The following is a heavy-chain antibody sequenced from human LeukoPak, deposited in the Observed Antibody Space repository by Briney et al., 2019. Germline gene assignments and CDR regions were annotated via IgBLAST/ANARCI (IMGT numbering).Heavy chain of an antibody. V-gene: IGHV1-69*01. CDR3: ARINYYDSSGPGWFDP. CDR1: GGTINRYA. D-gene: IGHD3-22*01. Sequence: SVKVSCKASGGTINRYAISWVRQAPGQGLEWMGGISPIFGAANYAQKFQGRVTITADESTSTAYMELSSLRSEDTAVYYCARINYYDSSGPGWFDPWGQGTLVTVSS. J-gene: IGHJ5*02. CDR2: ISPIFGAA.